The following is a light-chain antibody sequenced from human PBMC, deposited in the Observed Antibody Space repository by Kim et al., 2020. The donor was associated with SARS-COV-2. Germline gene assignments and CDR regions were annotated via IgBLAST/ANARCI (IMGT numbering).Light chain of an antibody. J-gene: IGKJ4*01. Sequence: DIQMTQSPSSVSASVGDRLTITCRASRSISSYLNWYQQKSGKAPKLLIYAATSLESGVPSRFSGSGSGTDFTLTISSLQVEDFATYYCQHTYSPSTFGGGTKVDIK. CDR1: RSISSY. V-gene: IGKV1-39*01. CDR3: QHTYSPST. CDR2: AAT.